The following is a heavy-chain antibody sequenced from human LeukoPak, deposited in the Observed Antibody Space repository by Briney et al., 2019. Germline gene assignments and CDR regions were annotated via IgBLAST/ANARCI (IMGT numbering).Heavy chain of an antibody. CDR3: AKEYSSGWYIY. CDR1: GFTFSSYA. D-gene: IGHD6-19*01. Sequence: PGGSLRLSCAASGFTFSSYAMSWVRQAPGKGLEWGSAISGSGGSTYYAASVKVRFTISRDNSKNTLYLQMNSRRAEDTAVYYCAKEYSSGWYIYWGQGTLVTVSS. J-gene: IGHJ4*02. V-gene: IGHV3-23*01. CDR2: ISGSGGST.